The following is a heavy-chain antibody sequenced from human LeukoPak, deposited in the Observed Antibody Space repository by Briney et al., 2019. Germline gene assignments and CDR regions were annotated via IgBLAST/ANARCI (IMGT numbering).Heavy chain of an antibody. D-gene: IGHD2-15*01. V-gene: IGHV4-39*07. CDR2: IYYSGST. CDR1: GGSISSSSYY. Sequence: SETLSLTCTVSGGSISSSSYYWGWIRQPPGKGLEWIGSIYYSGSTYYNPSLKSRVTISVDTSKNQFSLKLSSVTAADTAVYYCASHARAPPLRAHSTGPLFDYWGQGTLVTVSS. J-gene: IGHJ4*02. CDR3: ASHARAPPLRAHSTGPLFDY.